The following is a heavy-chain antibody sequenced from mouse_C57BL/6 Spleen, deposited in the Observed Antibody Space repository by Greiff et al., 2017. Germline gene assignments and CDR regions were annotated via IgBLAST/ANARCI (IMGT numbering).Heavy chain of an antibody. CDR2: INPSSGYT. V-gene: IGHV1-4*01. Sequence: QVQLQQSGAELARPGASVKMSCKASGYTFTSYTMHWVKQRPGQGLEWIGYINPSSGYTKYNQKFKGKATLTVDTSSSTAYMQLSSLTSEDSAVYYCARGTTVVATDYWGQGTTLTVSS. CDR1: GYTFTSYT. D-gene: IGHD1-1*01. J-gene: IGHJ2*01. CDR3: ARGTTVVATDY.